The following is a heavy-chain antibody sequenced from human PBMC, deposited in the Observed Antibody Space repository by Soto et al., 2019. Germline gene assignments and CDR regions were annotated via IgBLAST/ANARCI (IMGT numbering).Heavy chain of an antibody. D-gene: IGHD3-9*01. CDR1: GFTFSDYY. CDR2: IRSSGSTI. V-gene: IGHV3-11*01. CDR3: ARLRYFDWLSPFDP. J-gene: IGHJ5*02. Sequence: GGSLRLSCAASGFTFSDYYMSWIRQAPGKGLEWVSYIRSSGSTIYYADSVKGRFTISRDNAKNSLYLQMNSLRAEDTAVYYCARLRYFDWLSPFDPWGQGTLVTSPQ.